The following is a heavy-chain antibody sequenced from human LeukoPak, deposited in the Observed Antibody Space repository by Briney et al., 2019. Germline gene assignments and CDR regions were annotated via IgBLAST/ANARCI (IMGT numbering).Heavy chain of an antibody. V-gene: IGHV3-23*01. CDR2: ISGSGGST. Sequence: ETLSLTCAVYGGSFSGYYWSWIRQPPGKGLEWVSAISGSGGSTYYADSVKGRFTISRDNSKNTLYVQMNSLRADDTAVYYCAKDPGWFGEDKNWYFDLWGRGTLVTVSS. CDR1: GGSFSGYY. CDR3: AKDPGWFGEDKNWYFDL. J-gene: IGHJ2*01. D-gene: IGHD3-10*01.